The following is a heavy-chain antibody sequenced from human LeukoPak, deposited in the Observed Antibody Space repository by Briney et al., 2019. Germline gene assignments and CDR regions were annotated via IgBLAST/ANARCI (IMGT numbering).Heavy chain of an antibody. V-gene: IGHV4-34*01. D-gene: IGHD4-17*01. Sequence: SETLSLTCAVYGGSFSGYYWSWIRQPPGKGLEWIGEINHSGSTNYNPSLKSRVTISVDTSKNQFSLKLSSVTAADTAMYYCARMDYGPYYYYGMDVWGKGTTVTVSS. CDR1: GGSFSGYY. CDR3: ARMDYGPYYYYGMDV. J-gene: IGHJ6*04. CDR2: INHSGST.